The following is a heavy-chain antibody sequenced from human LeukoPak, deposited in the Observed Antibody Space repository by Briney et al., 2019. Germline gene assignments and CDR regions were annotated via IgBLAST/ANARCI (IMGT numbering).Heavy chain of an antibody. J-gene: IGHJ4*02. CDR3: ASQNYYDSSGYPTSSDY. Sequence: SETLSLTCAVSGGSFSGYYWSWIRQPPGRGVEWIGEINHSGSTNYNPSLKSRVTISVDTSKNQFSLKLSSVTAADTAVYYCASQNYYDSSGYPTSSDYWGQGTLVTVSS. CDR1: GGSFSGYY. D-gene: IGHD3-22*01. V-gene: IGHV4-34*01. CDR2: INHSGST.